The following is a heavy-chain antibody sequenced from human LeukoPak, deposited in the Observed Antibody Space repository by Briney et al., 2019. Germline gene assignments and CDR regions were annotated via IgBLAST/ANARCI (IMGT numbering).Heavy chain of an antibody. CDR1: GGTFSSYA. Sequence: SVKVSCKASGGTFSSYAISWVRQAPGQGLEWMGGIIPIFGTANYAQKFQGRVTITADESTSTAYMELSSLRAEDTAVYYCARERCSGGSCYSQWDAFDIWGQGTMVTASS. CDR2: IIPIFGTA. D-gene: IGHD2-15*01. V-gene: IGHV1-69*13. CDR3: ARERCSGGSCYSQWDAFDI. J-gene: IGHJ3*02.